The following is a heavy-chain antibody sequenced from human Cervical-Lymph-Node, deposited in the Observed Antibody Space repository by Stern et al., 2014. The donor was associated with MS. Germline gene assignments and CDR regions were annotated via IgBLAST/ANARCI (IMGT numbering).Heavy chain of an antibody. CDR1: GFTFSSYS. D-gene: IGHD6-19*01. V-gene: IGHV3-48*01. Sequence: VQLVESGGGLVQPGGSLRLSCAASGFTFSSYSMNWVRQAPGKGLEWVSYISSSSSTIYYADSVKGRFTISRDNAKNSLYLQMNSLRAEDTAVYYCARDREYSSGWSDFDYWGQGTLVTVSS. CDR3: ARDREYSSGWSDFDY. CDR2: ISSSSSTI. J-gene: IGHJ4*02.